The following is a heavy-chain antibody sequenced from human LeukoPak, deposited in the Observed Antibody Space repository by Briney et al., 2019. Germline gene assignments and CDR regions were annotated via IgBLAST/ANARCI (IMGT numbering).Heavy chain of an antibody. Sequence: SETLSLTCTVSGGSISSYYWSWIRQPAGKGLEWIGSIYTSGSTNYNPSLKSRVTMSVDTSKNQFSLKLSSVTAADTAVYYCARDLTGYYVGYYYYYYMDVWGKGTTVTVSS. D-gene: IGHD3-9*01. J-gene: IGHJ6*03. CDR1: GGSISSYY. V-gene: IGHV4-4*07. CDR2: IYTSGST. CDR3: ARDLTGYYVGYYYYYYMDV.